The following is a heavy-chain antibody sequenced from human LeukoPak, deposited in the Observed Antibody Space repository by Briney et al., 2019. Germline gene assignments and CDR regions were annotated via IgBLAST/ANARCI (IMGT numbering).Heavy chain of an antibody. CDR2: INHSGST. Sequence: SETLSLTCAVYGGSFSGNYWSWIRQPPGKGLEWIGEINHSGSTNYNPSLKSRVTISVDTSKNQFSLKLSSVTAADTAVYYCARVPTDSSSWYPYYYYYYGMDVWGQGTTVTVSS. V-gene: IGHV4-34*01. CDR3: ARVPTDSSSWYPYYYYYYGMDV. D-gene: IGHD6-13*01. J-gene: IGHJ6*02. CDR1: GGSFSGNY.